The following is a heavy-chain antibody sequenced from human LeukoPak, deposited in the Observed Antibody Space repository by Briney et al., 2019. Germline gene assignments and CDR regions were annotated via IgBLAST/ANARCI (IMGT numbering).Heavy chain of an antibody. CDR1: GFTFSSYS. D-gene: IGHD6-19*01. V-gene: IGHV3-21*01. CDR3: ARDRIAVASIPNY. Sequence: PGGSLRLSCAASGFTFSSYSMNWVRQAPGKGLEWVSSITSSSNYIYYADSVKGRFTISRDNAKNSLYLQMNSLRAEDTAVYYCARDRIAVASIPNYWGQGTLVTVSS. CDR2: ITSSSNYI. J-gene: IGHJ4*02.